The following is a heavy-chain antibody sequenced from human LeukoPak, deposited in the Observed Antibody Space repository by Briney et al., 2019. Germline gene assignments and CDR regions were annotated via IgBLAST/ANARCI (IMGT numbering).Heavy chain of an antibody. V-gene: IGHV3-33*06. Sequence: GRSLRLSCEASGFTFSTYGMHWFRQAPGKGLEWVAVIWNDGSNKYYADSLKGRFTMSRDNSKNTLYLQMNSLRFEDTAVYYCAKDYSRDGYYADTFHIWGQGTMVTVSS. D-gene: IGHD3-3*01. J-gene: IGHJ3*02. CDR3: AKDYSRDGYYADTFHI. CDR1: GFTFSTYG. CDR2: IWNDGSNK.